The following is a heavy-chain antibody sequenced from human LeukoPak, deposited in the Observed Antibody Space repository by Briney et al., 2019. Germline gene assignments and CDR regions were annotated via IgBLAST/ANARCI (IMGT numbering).Heavy chain of an antibody. CDR3: ARGRGIAAPGPRSLFDY. J-gene: IGHJ4*02. V-gene: IGHV1-46*01. Sequence: ASVKVSCKASGYTFTDYYMHWVRQAPGQGLEWMGIIDPSGGSTSYAQTFQGRVTMTRDTSTSTFYMELSSLRSEDTAVYYCARGRGIAAPGPRSLFDYWGQGTLVTVSS. D-gene: IGHD6-13*01. CDR2: IDPSGGST. CDR1: GYTFTDYY.